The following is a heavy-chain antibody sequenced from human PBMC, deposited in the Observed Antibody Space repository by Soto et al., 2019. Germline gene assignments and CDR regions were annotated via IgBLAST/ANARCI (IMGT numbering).Heavy chain of an antibody. Sequence: ASVKVSCKAFGGSFSTNEIDWVRQAPGQGLEWMGRIFPNVGTADYAQKFQGRLTIIADESTATVFMELSRLSSADTAVYFCARARYSSRWGTFDSWGQGXQVTVSS. CDR3: ARARYSSRWGTFDS. V-gene: IGHV1-69*13. J-gene: IGHJ4*02. CDR1: GGSFSTNE. D-gene: IGHD6-19*01. CDR2: IFPNVGTA.